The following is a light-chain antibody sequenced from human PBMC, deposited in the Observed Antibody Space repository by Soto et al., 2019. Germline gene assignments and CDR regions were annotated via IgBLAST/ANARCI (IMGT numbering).Light chain of an antibody. CDR1: QSISSY. CDR3: QQSYSTPWT. CDR2: AAF. V-gene: IGKV1-39*01. Sequence: DIQITQSPSSLSASVGDRVTITCRASQSISSYLNWYQQKPGKAPNLLIYAAFSLQSGVPSRFSGSGSGTDFTLTISSLQPEDFATYYCQQSYSTPWTFGQGTKVEIK. J-gene: IGKJ1*01.